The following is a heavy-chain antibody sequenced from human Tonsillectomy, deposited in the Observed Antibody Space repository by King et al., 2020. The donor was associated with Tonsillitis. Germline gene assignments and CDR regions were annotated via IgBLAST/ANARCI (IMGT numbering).Heavy chain of an antibody. CDR1: GFTFSSYG. J-gene: IGHJ4*02. Sequence: HVQLVESGGGVVQPGRSLRVSCAASGFTFSSYGMLWVRQAPGKGLEWVAVISYDGSNKYYADSVKGRFTISRDNSKNTLYLQMNSLRAEDTAVYYCANPSLDREPFDYWGQGTLVTVSS. V-gene: IGHV3-30*18. CDR3: ANPSLDREPFDY. D-gene: IGHD1-1*01. CDR2: ISYDGSNK.